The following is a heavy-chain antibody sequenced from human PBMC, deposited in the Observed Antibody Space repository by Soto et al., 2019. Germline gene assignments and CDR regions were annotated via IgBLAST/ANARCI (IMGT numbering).Heavy chain of an antibody. V-gene: IGHV1-69*12. CDR1: GGTFSSYA. Sequence: QVQLVQSGAEVKKPGSSVKVSCKASGGTFSSYAISWVRQAPGQGLEWMGGIIPIFGTANYAQKFQGRVTITADESTSTAYMELSSLRSEDTAVYYCASANSGYDGYYFDYWGQGTLVTVSS. J-gene: IGHJ4*02. CDR3: ASANSGYDGYYFDY. D-gene: IGHD5-12*01. CDR2: IIPIFGTA.